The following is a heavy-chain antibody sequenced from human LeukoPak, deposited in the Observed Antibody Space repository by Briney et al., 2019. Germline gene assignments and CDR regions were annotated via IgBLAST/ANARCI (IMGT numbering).Heavy chain of an antibody. Sequence: PGGSLRLSCAASGFTFSSYSMNWVRQAPGKGLEWVSSISSSSSYIYYADSVKGRFTISRDNAKNSLYLQMNSLGAEDTAVYYCASWIAVAGKGDYWGQGTLVTVSS. J-gene: IGHJ4*02. CDR2: ISSSSSYI. CDR1: GFTFSSYS. D-gene: IGHD6-19*01. CDR3: ASWIAVAGKGDY. V-gene: IGHV3-21*01.